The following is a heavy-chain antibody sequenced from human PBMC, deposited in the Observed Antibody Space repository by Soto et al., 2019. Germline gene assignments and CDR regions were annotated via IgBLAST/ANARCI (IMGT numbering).Heavy chain of an antibody. J-gene: IGHJ6*02. CDR2: ISGHSGGT. Sequence: QPQLVQSGVELKKPGASVRVSCKASGYPFTKFGINWVRQPPGQGLEWMGGISGHSGGTKYGPKFRDRLTIVTDTSSKTAYMELRSLKSDDTAVYYCAKDGGHGARTHICGMDVWGQGTTVTVSS. V-gene: IGHV1-18*01. CDR3: AKDGGHGARTHICGMDV. CDR1: GYPFTKFG. D-gene: IGHD1-1*01.